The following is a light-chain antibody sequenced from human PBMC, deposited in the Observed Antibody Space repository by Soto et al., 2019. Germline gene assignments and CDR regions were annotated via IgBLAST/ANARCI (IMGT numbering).Light chain of an antibody. CDR3: SSYTSSSTLD. Sequence: QSALTQPASVSGSPGQSITISCTGTSSDVGGYNYVSWYQQHPGKAPKLMIYDVSNRPSGVSNRFSGSKSGNTAPLTISGLQAEDEADYYCSSYTSSSTLDFGTGTKLTVL. V-gene: IGLV2-14*01. J-gene: IGLJ1*01. CDR2: DVS. CDR1: SSDVGGYNY.